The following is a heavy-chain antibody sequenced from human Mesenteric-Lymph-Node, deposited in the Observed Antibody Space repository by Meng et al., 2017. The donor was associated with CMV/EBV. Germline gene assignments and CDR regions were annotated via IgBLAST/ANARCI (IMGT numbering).Heavy chain of an antibody. D-gene: IGHD3-3*01. V-gene: IGHV3-30*02. CDR2: IKYDGSNK. CDR1: GFFFRSYA. Sequence: GGSLRLSCAASGFFFRSYAMHWVRRAPGKGLEWVAFIKYDGSNKEYADSVKGRFTISRDKSKNTLFLQMNSLRVEDTAVYYCAKDLTLFGADPLEGMDVWGQGTTVTVSS. CDR3: AKDLTLFGADPLEGMDV. J-gene: IGHJ6*02.